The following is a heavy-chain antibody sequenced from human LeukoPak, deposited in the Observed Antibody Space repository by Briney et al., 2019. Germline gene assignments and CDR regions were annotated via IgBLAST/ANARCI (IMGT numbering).Heavy chain of an antibody. CDR1: GYTFTGYY. J-gene: IGHJ6*03. CDR3: AVGAGYSSGWYEFNYYYYMDV. Sequence: ASVKVSCKASGYTFTGYYMHWVRQAPGQGLEWMGWINPNSGGTNYAQKFQGRVTMTRDTSISTAYMELSRLRSDDTAVYYCAVGAGYSSGWYEFNYYYYMDVWGKGTTVTISS. CDR2: INPNSGGT. D-gene: IGHD6-19*01. V-gene: IGHV1-2*02.